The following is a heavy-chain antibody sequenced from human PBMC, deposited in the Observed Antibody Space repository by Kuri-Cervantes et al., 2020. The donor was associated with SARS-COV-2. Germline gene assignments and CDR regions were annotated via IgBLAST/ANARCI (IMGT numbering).Heavy chain of an antibody. V-gene: IGHV1-46*01. D-gene: IGHD6-13*01. Sequence: GGSLRLSCKASGYTFTSYYMHWVRQAPGQGLEWMGIINPSGGSTSYAQKFQGRVTMTRDTSTSTVYMELSSLRSEDTAVYYCARALGSSWYEDAFDIWGQGTMVTVSS. CDR3: ARALGSSWYEDAFDI. CDR2: INPSGGST. CDR1: GYTFTSYY. J-gene: IGHJ3*02.